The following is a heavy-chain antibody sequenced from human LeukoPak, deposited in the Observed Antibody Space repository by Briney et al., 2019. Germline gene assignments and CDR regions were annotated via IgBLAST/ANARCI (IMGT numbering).Heavy chain of an antibody. V-gene: IGHV3-7*01. Sequence: GGSLRLSCAASGFTFSTYWTTWVRQAPGRGLEWVATIKQDGNEKYYVDSVKGRFTISRDNAKNSLSLQMSSLRGEDTAVYYCARGLTTYDYWGQGTLVTVSS. J-gene: IGHJ4*02. CDR1: GFTFSTYW. CDR3: ARGLTTYDY. D-gene: IGHD1-14*01. CDR2: IKQDGNEK.